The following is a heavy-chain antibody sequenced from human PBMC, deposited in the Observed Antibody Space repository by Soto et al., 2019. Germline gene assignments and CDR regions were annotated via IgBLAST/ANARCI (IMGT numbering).Heavy chain of an antibody. V-gene: IGHV3-48*01. CDR2: ISGGSSTI. CDR1: GCSFMTYS. Sequence: GGSLRLSCAASGCSFMTYSMNWVRQAPGKGLEWVSYISGGSSTIYYADSVKGRFSISRDNAKNSLYLQMNSLRAEDTAVYYCATDSPDTADFAYWGQGTLVTVSS. CDR3: ATDSPDTADFAY. J-gene: IGHJ4*02.